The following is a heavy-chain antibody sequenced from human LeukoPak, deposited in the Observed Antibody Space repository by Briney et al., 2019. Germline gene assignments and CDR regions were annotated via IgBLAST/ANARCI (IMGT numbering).Heavy chain of an antibody. CDR2: INSDGSST. D-gene: IGHD4-17*01. V-gene: IGHV3-74*01. Sequence: GGSLRLSCAASGFTFSSYWMHWVRQAPGKGLVWVSRINSDGSSTSYADSVKGRLTISRDNAKNTLYLQMNSLRAEDTAVYYCAGDTDTVTTILDYWGQGTLVTVSS. CDR1: GFTFSSYW. J-gene: IGHJ4*02. CDR3: AGDTDTVTTILDY.